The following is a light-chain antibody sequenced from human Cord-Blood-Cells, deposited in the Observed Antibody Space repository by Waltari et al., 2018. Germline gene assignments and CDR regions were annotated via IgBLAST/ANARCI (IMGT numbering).Light chain of an antibody. CDR3: QSYDSSLSGYV. CDR2: GNS. Sequence: QSVLTQPPAVSGAPAQRVTIPCTGSSSNIGAGYDVHWYQQLPRTAPKLLIYGNSNRPSGVPDRFSGSKSDTSASLAITGLQAEDEADYYCQSYDSSLSGYVFGTGTKVTVL. CDR1: SSNIGAGYD. J-gene: IGLJ1*01. V-gene: IGLV1-40*01.